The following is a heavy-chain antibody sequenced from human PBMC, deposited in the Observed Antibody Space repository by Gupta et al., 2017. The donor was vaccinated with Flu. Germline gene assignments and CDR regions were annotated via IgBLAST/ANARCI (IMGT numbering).Heavy chain of an antibody. Sequence: WSWIRQSPGKGLEWMGSISNSGNINYSPSLKSRVTMSVETSKNQFSLSLTSVSVADTAIYYCARVRYDLGNGYYITWFDPWGQGTLVTVSS. J-gene: IGHJ5*02. D-gene: IGHD3-3*01. V-gene: IGHV4-59*01. CDR2: ISNSGNI. CDR3: ARVRYDLGNGYYITWFDP.